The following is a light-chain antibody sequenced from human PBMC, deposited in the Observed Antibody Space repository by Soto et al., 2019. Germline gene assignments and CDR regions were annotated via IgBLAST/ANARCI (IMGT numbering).Light chain of an antibody. CDR3: AAWDDSPNGVV. CDR1: SSTIGSHD. J-gene: IGLJ3*02. V-gene: IGLV1-44*01. Sequence: SVLTQPPSVSGTPGQRVTISCSGSSSTIGSHDVNWYQQLPGTAPKLLILNNNHRPSGVPDRFSGSKSGASASLAISGLQSDDEADYYCAAWDDSPNGVVFGGGTKVTVL. CDR2: NNN.